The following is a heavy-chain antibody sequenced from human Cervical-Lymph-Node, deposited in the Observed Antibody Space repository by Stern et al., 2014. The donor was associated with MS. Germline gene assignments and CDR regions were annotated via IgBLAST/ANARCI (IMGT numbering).Heavy chain of an antibody. CDR3: ARQRYFDY. J-gene: IGHJ4*02. CDR1: GYTFTSYW. Sequence: EVQLVESGPEVKRPGESLKISCQASGYTFTSYWIGWVRQMPGKGLEWFAIIFHGGSDIKYSPSFQGQVTTSADKSSSTAYLQWNNLKASDAAIYYWARQRYFDYWGQGTLVTVSS. CDR2: IFHGGSDI. V-gene: IGHV5-51*01.